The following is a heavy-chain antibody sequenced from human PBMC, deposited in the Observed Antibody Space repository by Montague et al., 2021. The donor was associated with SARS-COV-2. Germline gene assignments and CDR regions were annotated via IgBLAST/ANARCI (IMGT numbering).Heavy chain of an antibody. CDR2: IYHSGST. J-gene: IGHJ5*02. V-gene: IGHV4-38-2*02. CDR1: GYSISSGYY. Sequence: SETLSLTCTVSGYSISSGYYWGWIRQPPGKGLEWIGSIYHSGSTYYNPSLKSRVTISVDTSKNQFSLKLSSVTAADTAVYYCARDCYDYCLGCYQKWFDPWGQGTLVTVSS. CDR3: ARDCYDYCLGCYQKWFDP. D-gene: IGHD3-10*01.